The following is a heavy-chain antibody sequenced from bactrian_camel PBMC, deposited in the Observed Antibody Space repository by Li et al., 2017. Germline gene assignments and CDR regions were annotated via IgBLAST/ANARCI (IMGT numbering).Heavy chain of an antibody. V-gene: IGHV3S40*01. CDR1: GFTFDTTD. Sequence: VQLVESGGALVQPGGSLRLSCAASGFTFDTTDMSWVRQAPGKGLEWVSTITSGGGTVFYKDSVKGRFTISRDNAKITLFLQLNSLSTEDTAIYYCANRDSLSAYNSAYDYWGQGTQVTVS. J-gene: IGHJ4*01. D-gene: IGHD1*01. CDR2: ITSGGGTV. CDR3: ANRDSLSAYNSAYDY.